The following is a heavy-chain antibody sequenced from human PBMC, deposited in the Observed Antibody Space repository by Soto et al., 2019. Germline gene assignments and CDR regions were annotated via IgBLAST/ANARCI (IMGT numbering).Heavy chain of an antibody. CDR1: GYTFTSYY. Sequence: ASVKVSCKASGYTFTSYYMHWVRQAPGQGLEWMGIINPSGGSTSYAQKFQGRVTMTRDTSTSTVYMELSSLRSEDTAVYYCARHKHRSDSSGSYYEDIDYWGQGTLVTVSS. V-gene: IGHV1-46*01. J-gene: IGHJ4*02. D-gene: IGHD3-22*01. CDR3: ARHKHRSDSSGSYYEDIDY. CDR2: INPSGGST.